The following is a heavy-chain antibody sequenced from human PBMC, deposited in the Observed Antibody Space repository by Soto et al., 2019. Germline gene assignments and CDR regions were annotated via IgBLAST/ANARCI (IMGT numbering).Heavy chain of an antibody. CDR3: ARVGRGYSYGRHYYYYGMDV. V-gene: IGHV4-59*01. Sequence: PETLSLTCTVAGGSISSYYWSWIRQPPGKGLEWIGYIYYSGSTNYNPSLKSRVTISVDTSKNQFSLKLSSVTAADTAVYYCARVGRGYSYGRHYYYYGMDVWGQGTTVTVSS. CDR1: GGSISSYY. D-gene: IGHD5-18*01. CDR2: IYYSGST. J-gene: IGHJ6*02.